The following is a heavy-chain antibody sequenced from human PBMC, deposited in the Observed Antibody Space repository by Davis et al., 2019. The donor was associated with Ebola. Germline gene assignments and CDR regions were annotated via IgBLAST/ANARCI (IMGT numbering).Heavy chain of an antibody. CDR1: GFTFRNYA. CDR2: ISNLAMKT. CDR3: ADPLSSV. J-gene: IGHJ6*02. V-gene: IGHV3-23*01. Sequence: GESLKISCAASGFTFRNYAMGWVRQIPGRGLECVSVISNLAMKTFYSDSVQGRFIISRDNSKSIVSLQMNNLRVDDTAIYYCADPLSSVWGQGTTVTVS.